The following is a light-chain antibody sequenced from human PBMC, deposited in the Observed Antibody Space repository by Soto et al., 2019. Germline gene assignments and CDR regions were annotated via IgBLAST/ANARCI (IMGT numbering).Light chain of an antibody. J-gene: IGLJ2*01. CDR2: DDH. Sequence: QTVVTQPPSVSAAPGQRVTISCSGSSSNIGNNYVSWYQLFSGTAPKLLIYDDHKRPSGIPDRFSGSKSDTSATLGITGLQTGDEADYYCGTWDSSLSVVIFGGGTKLTVL. V-gene: IGLV1-51*01. CDR3: GTWDSSLSVVI. CDR1: SSNIGNNY.